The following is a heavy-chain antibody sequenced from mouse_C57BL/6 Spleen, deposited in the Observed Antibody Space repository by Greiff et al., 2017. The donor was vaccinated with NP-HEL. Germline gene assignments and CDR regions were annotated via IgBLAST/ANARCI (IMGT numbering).Heavy chain of an antibody. CDR2: IDPSDSYT. V-gene: IGHV1-50*01. CDR3: ARGNPYYYGSSSPFAY. J-gene: IGHJ3*01. CDR1: GYTFTSYW. D-gene: IGHD1-1*01. Sequence: QVQLQQPGAELVKPGASVKLSCKASGYTFTSYWMQWVKQRPGQGLEWIGEIDPSDSYTNYNQKFKGKATLTVDTSSSTAYMQLSSLTSEDSAVYYCARGNPYYYGSSSPFAYWGQGTLVTVSA.